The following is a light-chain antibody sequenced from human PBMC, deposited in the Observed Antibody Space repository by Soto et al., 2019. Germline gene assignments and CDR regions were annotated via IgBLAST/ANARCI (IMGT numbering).Light chain of an antibody. CDR1: QAISNY. CDR2: DAS. Sequence: DIQMTQSPSSLSASVGDRVTITCQASQAISNYLNWYQQKPGKAPKLLIYDASNLETGVPSRFSGSGSGTDFTFTISSLQPEDIATYYCQQYDNLPLTFGGGTKVESK. J-gene: IGKJ4*01. V-gene: IGKV1-33*01. CDR3: QQYDNLPLT.